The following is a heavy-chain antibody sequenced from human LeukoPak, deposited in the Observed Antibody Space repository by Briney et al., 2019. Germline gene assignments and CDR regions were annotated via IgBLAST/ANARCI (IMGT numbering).Heavy chain of an antibody. CDR2: IYPGDFDT. V-gene: IGHV5-51*01. CDR3: ARRKHDYGDYVDC. CDR1: GYSFTNYW. Sequence: GESLKISCKGSGYSFTNYWIGWVRQMPGKGLEWMGIIYPGDFDTRYSPSFQGQVTISADKSISTAYLQWSSLKASDTAMYYCARRKHDYGDYVDCWGQGTLVTVSS. D-gene: IGHD4-17*01. J-gene: IGHJ4*02.